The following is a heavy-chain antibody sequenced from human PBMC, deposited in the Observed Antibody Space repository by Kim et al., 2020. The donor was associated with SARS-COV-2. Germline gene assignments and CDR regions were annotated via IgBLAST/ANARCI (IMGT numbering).Heavy chain of an antibody. CDR2: INPSGGST. CDR3: ARDLTTVVIPSGYYYGMDV. J-gene: IGHJ6*02. D-gene: IGHD4-17*01. Sequence: ASVKVSCKASGYTFTSYYMHWVRQAPGQGLERMGIINPSGGSTSYAQKFQGRVTMTRDTSTSTVYMELSSLRSEDTAVYYCARDLTTVVIPSGYYYGMDVWGQGTTVTVSS. CDR1: GYTFTSYY. V-gene: IGHV1-46*01.